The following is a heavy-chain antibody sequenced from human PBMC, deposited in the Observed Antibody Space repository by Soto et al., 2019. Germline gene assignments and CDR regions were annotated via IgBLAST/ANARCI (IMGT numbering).Heavy chain of an antibody. D-gene: IGHD4-4*01. Sequence: SETLYITSIVSGGSISSYYWNWIRQSPGKGLEWIGYIHYSGTTKYNPSLRSRVTISADTSNDQFSLRLSSVTAADTAVYYCARDKYSNGEFDYWGQGTLVTVSS. CDR2: IHYSGTT. CDR1: GGSISSYY. CDR3: ARDKYSNGEFDY. V-gene: IGHV4-59*01. J-gene: IGHJ4*02.